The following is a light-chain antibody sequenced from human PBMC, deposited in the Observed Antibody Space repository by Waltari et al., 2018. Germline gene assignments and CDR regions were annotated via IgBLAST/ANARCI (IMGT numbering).Light chain of an antibody. CDR2: AAS. CDR1: HDINNY. V-gene: IGKV1-27*01. J-gene: IGKJ1*01. Sequence: DIQLTQTPPSLSASVGDRVTITCRASHDINNYLAWYQQEPGKVPKLLIYAASTLQPGVPSRFRGSGSGTDFTLIINGLQPEDVATYYCQKYDSVPLTFGLGTKV. CDR3: QKYDSVPLT.